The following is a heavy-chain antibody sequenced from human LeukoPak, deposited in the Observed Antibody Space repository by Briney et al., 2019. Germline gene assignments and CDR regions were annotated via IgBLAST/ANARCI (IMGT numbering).Heavy chain of an antibody. D-gene: IGHD6-13*01. CDR2: ISYDGSNK. V-gene: IGHV3-30-3*01. Sequence: PGRSLRLSCAASGFTFSSYAMHWVRQAPGKGLEWVAVISYDGSNKYYADSVKGRFTISRDNSKNTLYLQMNSLRAEDTAVYYCARDSSDSSSWSIGDYWGQGTLVTVSS. CDR3: ARDSSDSSSWSIGDY. J-gene: IGHJ4*02. CDR1: GFTFSSYA.